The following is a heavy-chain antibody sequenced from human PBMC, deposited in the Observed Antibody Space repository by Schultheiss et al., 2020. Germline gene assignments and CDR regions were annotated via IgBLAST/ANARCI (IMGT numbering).Heavy chain of an antibody. CDR2: IKQDGSEK. CDR1: GFTFSSYW. Sequence: GGSLKLSCAASGFTFSSYWMSWVRQAPGKGLEWVANIKQDGSEKYYVDSVKGRFTISRDNSKNTLYLQMNSLRAEDTAVYYCANAGYYRSGYYYGMDVWGQGTTVTVSS. V-gene: IGHV3-7*05. D-gene: IGHD3-3*01. CDR3: ANAGYYRSGYYYGMDV. J-gene: IGHJ6*02.